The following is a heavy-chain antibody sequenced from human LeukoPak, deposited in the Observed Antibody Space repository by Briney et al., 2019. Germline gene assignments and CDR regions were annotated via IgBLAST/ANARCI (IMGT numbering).Heavy chain of an antibody. Sequence: GGSLRLSCAASGFTFSSYAMSWVRQAPGKGLEWVSAISGSSGSTYYADSVKGRFTISRDNSKNTLYLQMNSLRAEDTAVYYCAKLARYKSPRRLRLGELSRLDYWGQGTLVTLSS. D-gene: IGHD3-16*02. J-gene: IGHJ4*02. CDR3: AKLARYKSPRRLRLGELSRLDY. V-gene: IGHV3-23*01. CDR1: GFTFSSYA. CDR2: ISGSSGST.